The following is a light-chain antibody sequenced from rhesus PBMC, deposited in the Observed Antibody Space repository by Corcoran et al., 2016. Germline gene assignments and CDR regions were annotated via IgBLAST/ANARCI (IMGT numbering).Light chain of an antibody. Sequence: DIVMTQSPDSLAVSLGEGVTINCKSSQSLLYSSNNKNSLAWYQQKPGKAPKLLIYWASPRESGVPKRFRGRVYVTDFTLTISGLQAEDVAVYYCKQYYTTPYSFGQGTNVEIK. CDR1: QSLLYSSNNKNS. CDR3: KQYYTTPYS. J-gene: IGKJ2*01. V-gene: IGKV4-1*01. CDR2: WAS.